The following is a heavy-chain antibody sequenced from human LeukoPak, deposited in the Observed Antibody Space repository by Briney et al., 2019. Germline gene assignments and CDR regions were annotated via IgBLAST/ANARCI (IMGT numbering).Heavy chain of an antibody. D-gene: IGHD3-3*01. CDR1: GFTFSSYS. J-gene: IGHJ4*02. CDR3: AREDLGDYDFWSGYYEFDY. Sequence: TGGSLRLSCAASGFTFSSYSMNWVRQAPGKGLEWVSSISSSSSYIYYADSVKGRFTISRDNAKNSLYLQMNSLRAEDTAVYYCAREDLGDYDFWSGYYEFDYWGQGTLVTVSS. CDR2: ISSSSSYI. V-gene: IGHV3-21*01.